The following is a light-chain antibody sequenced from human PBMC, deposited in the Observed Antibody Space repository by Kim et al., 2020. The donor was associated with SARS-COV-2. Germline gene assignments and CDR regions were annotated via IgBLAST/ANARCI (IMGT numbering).Light chain of an antibody. J-gene: IGLJ2*01. V-gene: IGLV2-11*01. CDR1: SSDVGGYNY. CDR3: CSYAGSVV. CDR2: DVS. Sequence: SPGQSVTLSFTGTSSDVGGYNYVSWYQQHPGKAPKLMIYDVSKRPSGVPDRFSGSKSGNTASLTISGLQAEDEADYYCCSYAGSVVFGGGTQLTVL.